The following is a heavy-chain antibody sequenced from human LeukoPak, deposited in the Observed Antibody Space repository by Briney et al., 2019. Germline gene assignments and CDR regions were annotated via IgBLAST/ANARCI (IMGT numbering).Heavy chain of an antibody. V-gene: IGHV4-59*12. Sequence: SETLSLTCSVSGGPISSYYWSWIRQPPGKGLEWIGYMCYSGSTNYSPSLRSRVTISVDTSNNQYSLKLSSVTAADTAVYYCARESQEKYYFDYWGQGTLVTVSS. J-gene: IGHJ4*02. CDR2: MCYSGST. CDR3: ARESQEKYYFDY. D-gene: IGHD5-24*01. CDR1: GGPISSYY.